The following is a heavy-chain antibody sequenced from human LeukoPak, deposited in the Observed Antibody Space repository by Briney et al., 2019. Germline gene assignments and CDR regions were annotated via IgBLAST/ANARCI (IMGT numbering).Heavy chain of an antibody. Sequence: PGGSLRLSCAASGVTVSSNDMTWVRQAPGKGLESVSLIYSGGRTYYPDSVKGRFTISRDNAKNSLYLQMNSLRAEDTAFYYCAKALSSAVPAFPDYWGQGTLVTVSS. D-gene: IGHD2-2*01. CDR1: GVTVSSND. V-gene: IGHV3-53*05. CDR2: IYSGGRT. CDR3: AKALSSAVPAFPDY. J-gene: IGHJ4*02.